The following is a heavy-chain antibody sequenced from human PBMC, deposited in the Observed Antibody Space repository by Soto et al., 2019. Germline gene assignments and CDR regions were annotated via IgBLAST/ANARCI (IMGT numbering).Heavy chain of an antibody. CDR1: GYTFTSYD. CDR2: MNPNSGNT. CDR3: ATDYFWDSSGYNSNGPDDAFAI. V-gene: IGHV1-8*01. J-gene: IGHJ3*02. D-gene: IGHD3-22*01. Sequence: QVQLVQSGAEVKKPGASVKVSCKASGYTFTSYDINWVRQATGQGLEWMGWMNPNSGNTGYAQKFQGRVTMTRNTSMSTAERELSSLRSEDTAVYYCATDYFWDSSGYNSNGPDDAFAIWGQGTMVTVSS.